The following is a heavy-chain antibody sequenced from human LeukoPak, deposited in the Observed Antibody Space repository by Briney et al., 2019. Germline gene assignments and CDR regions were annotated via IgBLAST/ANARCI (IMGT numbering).Heavy chain of an antibody. V-gene: IGHV3-33*01. J-gene: IGHJ4*02. Sequence: GRSLRLSCAASGFTFSNYGMHWVRQAPGKGLEWVAVIWDDGSNKYYADSVKGRFTISRDNSKNTLYLQMNSLRAEETAVYYCARDQSDDYSIWYYFDYWGQGTLVTVSS. CDR2: IWDDGSNK. CDR3: ARDQSDDYSIWYYFDY. D-gene: IGHD4-11*01. CDR1: GFTFSNYG.